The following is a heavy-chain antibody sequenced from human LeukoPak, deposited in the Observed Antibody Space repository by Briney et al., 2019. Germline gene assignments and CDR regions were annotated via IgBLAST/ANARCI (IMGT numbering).Heavy chain of an antibody. Sequence: SGPALVKPTQTLTLTCTFSGFSLNTYGMRVSWIRQPPGKALEWLARIDWDDDKFYSTSLRTRLTISKDTSKNQVVLTMTNMDPVDTATYYCVRNTDYWGXXXLVTVS. CDR2: IDWDDDK. CDR1: GFSLNTYGMR. V-gene: IGHV2-70*04. CDR3: VRNTDY. J-gene: IGHJ4*01.